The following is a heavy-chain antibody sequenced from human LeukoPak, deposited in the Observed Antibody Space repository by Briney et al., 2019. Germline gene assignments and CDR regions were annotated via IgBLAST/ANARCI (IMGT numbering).Heavy chain of an antibody. J-gene: IGHJ4*02. Sequence: SETLFLTCTVSGGSISSYYWSWIRQPAGKGLEWIGRIYTSGSTNYNPSLKSRVTMSVDTSKNQFSLKLSSVTAADTAVYYCARSREGYNYVEYFDNWGQGTLVTVSS. CDR2: IYTSGST. V-gene: IGHV4-4*07. D-gene: IGHD5-24*01. CDR3: ARSREGYNYVEYFDN. CDR1: GGSISSYY.